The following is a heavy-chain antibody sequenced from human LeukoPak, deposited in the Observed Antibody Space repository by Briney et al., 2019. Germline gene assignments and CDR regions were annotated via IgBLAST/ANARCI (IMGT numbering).Heavy chain of an antibody. D-gene: IGHD3-22*01. CDR1: GGTFSSYA. CDR2: IIPIFGTA. CDR3: ASTYYDSSGYPSDFDY. V-gene: IGHV1-69*05. J-gene: IGHJ4*02. Sequence: SVKVSCKASGGTFSSYAISWVRQAPGQGLEWMGGIIPIFGTANYAQKFQGRVTITTDESTSTAYMELSSLRSEDTAVYYCASTYYDSSGYPSDFDYRGQGTLVTVSS.